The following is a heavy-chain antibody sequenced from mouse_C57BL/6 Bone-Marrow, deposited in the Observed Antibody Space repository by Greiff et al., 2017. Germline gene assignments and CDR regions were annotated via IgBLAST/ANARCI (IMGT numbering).Heavy chain of an antibody. CDR1: GYTFTSYG. Sequence: QVQLQQSGAELARPGASVKLSCKASGYTFTSYGISWVKQRTGQGLEWIGEIYPRSGNTYYNEKFKGKATLTADKSSSTGYMELRSLTSEDSAVYFCARDYYGSSYGYFDYWVQGTTLTVSS. J-gene: IGHJ2*01. D-gene: IGHD1-1*01. CDR2: IYPRSGNT. V-gene: IGHV1-81*01. CDR3: ARDYYGSSYGYFDY.